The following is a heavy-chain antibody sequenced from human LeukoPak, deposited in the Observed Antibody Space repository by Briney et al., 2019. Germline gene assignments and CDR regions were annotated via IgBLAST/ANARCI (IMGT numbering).Heavy chain of an antibody. CDR1: GFTFSTYA. CDR3: AKDRSGNGDPFDY. Sequence: GGSLRLSCTASGFTFSTYAVSWVRQAPGKGLEWLSTVSGSGYSTYYADSVKGRFTISRDNSKNTVFLQMNSLRGEDTAVYYCAKDRSGNGDPFDYWGQGTLVTVSS. D-gene: IGHD4-17*01. CDR2: VSGSGYST. J-gene: IGHJ4*02. V-gene: IGHV3-23*01.